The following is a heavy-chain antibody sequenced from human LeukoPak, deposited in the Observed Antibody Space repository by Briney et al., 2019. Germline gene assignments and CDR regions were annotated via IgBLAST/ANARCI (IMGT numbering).Heavy chain of an antibody. CDR2: IYYSGTT. D-gene: IGHD5-24*01. Sequence: SETLSLTCTVSNGSMSSGNYYWGWIRQSPGTGLEWTGYIYYSGTTYYNPSLKSRLAMSIDTSENQFTLKLSSVTAADTAVYYCAGGDGYNYDYWGQGILVTVSS. J-gene: IGHJ4*02. CDR3: AGGDGYNYDY. V-gene: IGHV4-31*03. CDR1: NGSMSSGNYY.